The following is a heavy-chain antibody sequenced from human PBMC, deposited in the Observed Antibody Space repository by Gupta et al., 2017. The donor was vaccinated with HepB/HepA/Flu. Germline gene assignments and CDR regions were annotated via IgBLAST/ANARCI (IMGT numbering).Heavy chain of an antibody. CDR3: ARGAEYSSPPFDF. J-gene: IGHJ4*02. D-gene: IGHD6-6*01. Sequence: QVQLQESGPGLVRPSQTLSLTCTVSGGSISSGYYWSWIRQHPGKGLEWIGYIYYSGSTYYNPSLKSRVSISVDTSKNQFSLNLNSVTAADTAVYYCARGAEYSSPPFDFWGQGTLVTVSS. CDR2: IYYSGST. V-gene: IGHV4-31*03. CDR1: GGSISSGYY.